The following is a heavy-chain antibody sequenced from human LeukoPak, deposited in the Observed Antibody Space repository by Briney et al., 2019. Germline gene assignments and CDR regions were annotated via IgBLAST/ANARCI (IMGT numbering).Heavy chain of an antibody. D-gene: IGHD3-22*01. Sequence: SETLSLTRTVSGGSISSGGYYWSWIRQHPGKGLEWIGYIYYSGSTYYNPSLKSRVTISVDTSKNQFSLKLSSVTAADTAVYYCARVVRRYYDSSGFFDYWGQGTLVTVSS. CDR3: ARVVRRYYDSSGFFDY. V-gene: IGHV4-31*03. CDR1: GGSISSGGYY. CDR2: IYYSGST. J-gene: IGHJ4*02.